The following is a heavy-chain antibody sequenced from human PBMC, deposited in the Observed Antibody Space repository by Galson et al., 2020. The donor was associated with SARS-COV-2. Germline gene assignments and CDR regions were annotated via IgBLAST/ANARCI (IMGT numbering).Heavy chain of an antibody. CDR2: IYPDDSEI. J-gene: IGHJ4*01. Sequence: KIGESLKISCQGSGYSFTKNWIGWVRQRPGKGLEWMGTIYPDDSEIRDRLSFRGHVTMSADKSINAAYLQWTSLKASDTAIYYCVRVTSGSYIYDYWGQGTLVTVSS. V-gene: IGHV5-51*01. CDR1: GYSFTKNW. D-gene: IGHD1-26*01. CDR3: VRVTSGSYIYDY.